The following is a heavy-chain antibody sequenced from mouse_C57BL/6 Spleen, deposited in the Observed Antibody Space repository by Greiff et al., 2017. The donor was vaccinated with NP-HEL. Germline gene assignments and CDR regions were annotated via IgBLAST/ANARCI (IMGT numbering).Heavy chain of an antibody. CDR3: ARPLITTVVATGGFDY. CDR2: ISGGGGNT. CDR1: GFTFSSYT. V-gene: IGHV5-9*01. Sequence: EVQLVESGGGLVKPGGSLKLSCAASGFTFSSYTMSWVRQTPEKRLEWVATISGGGGNTYYPDSVKGRFTISRDNAKNTLYLQMGSLRSEDTALYYCARPLITTVVATGGFDYWGQGTTLTVSS. J-gene: IGHJ2*01. D-gene: IGHD1-1*01.